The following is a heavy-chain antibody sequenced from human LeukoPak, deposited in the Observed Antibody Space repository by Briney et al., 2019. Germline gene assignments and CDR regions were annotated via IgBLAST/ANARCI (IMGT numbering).Heavy chain of an antibody. J-gene: IGHJ4*02. CDR1: GFTLSSYS. CDR3: ARRVPAYCGGDCYSGLGY. CDR2: ITWSGSTI. Sequence: GGSLRLSCAASGFTLSSYSMNWVRQAPGKGLEWISHITWSGSTIFYADSVKGRFTISRDSAKNTLYLQMNSLRVEDTAVYYCARRVPAYCGGDCYSGLGYWGQGTLVSVSS. V-gene: IGHV3-48*01. D-gene: IGHD2-21*02.